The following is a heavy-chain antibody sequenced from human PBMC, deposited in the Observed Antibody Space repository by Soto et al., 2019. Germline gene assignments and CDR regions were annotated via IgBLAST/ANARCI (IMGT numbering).Heavy chain of an antibody. CDR1: GFSLSNERMG. D-gene: IGHD1-20*01. Sequence: SGPTLVNPTETLTLTCTVSGFSLSNERMGVSWIRQPPGKALEWLAHIFSKDEKSYSTSLKSRLTISKDTSKSQVVLTVTNMDPVDTATYSCARILWHGLNFCYFDYWGQGTLVTVSS. CDR2: IFSKDEK. V-gene: IGHV2-26*01. CDR3: ARILWHGLNFCYFDY. J-gene: IGHJ4*02.